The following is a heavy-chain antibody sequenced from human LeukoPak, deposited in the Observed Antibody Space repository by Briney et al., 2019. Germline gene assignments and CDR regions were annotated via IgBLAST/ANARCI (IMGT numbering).Heavy chain of an antibody. D-gene: IGHD3-10*01. CDR2: INPNSGGT. V-gene: IGHV1-2*02. Sequence: ASVKVSCKASGYTFTGYYMHWVRQAPGQGLEWMGWINPNSGGTNYAQKFQGRVTMTRDTSISTAYMELSRLRSDDTAVYYCARVRGDGSGSYYNYYYYYMDVWGKGTTVTISS. J-gene: IGHJ6*03. CDR1: GYTFTGYY. CDR3: ARVRGDGSGSYYNYYYYYMDV.